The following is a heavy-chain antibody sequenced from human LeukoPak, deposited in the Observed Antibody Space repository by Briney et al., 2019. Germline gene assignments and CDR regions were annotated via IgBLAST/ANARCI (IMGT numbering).Heavy chain of an antibody. CDR3: ARSGSWTLSDFDY. D-gene: IGHD6-13*01. V-gene: IGHV1-3*01. CDR2: INAGNGNT. Sequence: ASVKVSCKASGYTFISHAMHWVRQAPGQRLEWMGWINAGNGNTKYSQKFQGRVTITRDTSATTAYMDLSSLRSEDTAVYYCARSGSWTLSDFDYWGQGTLVTVSS. J-gene: IGHJ4*02. CDR1: GYTFISHA.